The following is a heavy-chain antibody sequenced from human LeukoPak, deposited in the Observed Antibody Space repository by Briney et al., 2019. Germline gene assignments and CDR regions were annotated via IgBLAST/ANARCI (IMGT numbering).Heavy chain of an antibody. J-gene: IGHJ4*02. CDR1: GYSISSGYY. CDR3: ARRGYSYGPSYYFDY. CDR2: IYHSGST. Sequence: SETLSLTCAVSGYSISSGYYWGWIRQPPGKGLEWFGSIYHSGSTYYNPSLKGRVNISVDTSKNPSSLKLSYVTAADTAVYYCARRGYSYGPSYYFDYWGQGTLVTVSS. D-gene: IGHD5-18*01. V-gene: IGHV4-38-2*01.